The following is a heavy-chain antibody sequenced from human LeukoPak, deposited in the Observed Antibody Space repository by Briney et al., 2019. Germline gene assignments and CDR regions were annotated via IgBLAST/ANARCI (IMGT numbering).Heavy chain of an antibody. CDR1: GGTFSSYA. V-gene: IGHV1-69*04. CDR2: IIPILGIA. Sequence: ASVKVSSKASGGTFSSYAISWVRQAPGQGLEWMGRIIPILGIANYAQKFQGRVTITADKSTSTTYMELSSLRSEDTAVYYCARDSPAIFGEPNDYWGQGTLVTVSS. D-gene: IGHD3-3*01. CDR3: ARDSPAIFGEPNDY. J-gene: IGHJ4*02.